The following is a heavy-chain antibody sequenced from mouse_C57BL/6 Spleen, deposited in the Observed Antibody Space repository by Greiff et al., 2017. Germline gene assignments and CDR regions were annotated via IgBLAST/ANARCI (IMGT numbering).Heavy chain of an antibody. V-gene: IGHV7-1*01. J-gene: IGHJ3*01. CDR3: ARDGDGYSRFAY. Sequence: EVQGVESGGGLVQSGRSLRLSCATSGFTFSDFYMEWVRQAPGKGLEWIAASRNKANDYTTEYSASVKGRFIVSRDTSQSILYLQMNALRAEDTDIYYCARDGDGYSRFAYWGQGTLVTVSA. CDR1: GFTFSDFY. D-gene: IGHD2-3*01. CDR2: SRNKANDYTT.